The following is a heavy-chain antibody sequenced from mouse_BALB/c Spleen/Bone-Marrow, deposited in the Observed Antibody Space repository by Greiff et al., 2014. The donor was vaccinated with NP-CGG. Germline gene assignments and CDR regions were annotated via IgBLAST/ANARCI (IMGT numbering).Heavy chain of an antibody. CDR3: ARVYDNNDAMDY. CDR2: INPSSGYT. CDR1: GYTFTTYT. V-gene: IGHV1-4*01. D-gene: IGHD2-3*01. Sequence: VQLQQSGAELARPGASVKMSCRASGYTFTTYTMHWVKQRPGQGLEWIGYINPSSGYTYYNQKFKDKATLTADKSSSAAYLQLSSRTSEDAAVYYCARVYDNNDAMDYWGQGTSVTVSS. J-gene: IGHJ4*01.